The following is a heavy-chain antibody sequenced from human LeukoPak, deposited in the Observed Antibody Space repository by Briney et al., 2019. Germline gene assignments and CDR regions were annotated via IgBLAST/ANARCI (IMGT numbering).Heavy chain of an antibody. Sequence: ASVKVSCKASGYSFTGYSIHWVPQAPGQGLEWMGWINPYSGGTQYAQDFQGRVTMTWDTSISATYMELSRLTSDDTAVYYCAKGGDGDGYNIFDYWGQGTLVTVAS. D-gene: IGHD5-24*01. V-gene: IGHV1-2*02. J-gene: IGHJ4*02. CDR1: GYSFTGYS. CDR2: INPYSGGT. CDR3: AKGGDGDGYNIFDY.